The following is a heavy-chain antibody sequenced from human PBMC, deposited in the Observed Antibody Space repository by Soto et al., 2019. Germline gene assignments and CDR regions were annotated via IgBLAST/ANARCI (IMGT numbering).Heavy chain of an antibody. D-gene: IGHD2-15*01. Sequence: GASVKVSCKASGYTFTSYGISWVRQAPGQGLEWMGWISAYNGNTNYAQKLQGRVTMTTDTSTSTAYMELRSLRSDDTAVYYCARASSDIVVVVAAGYYYKDVWGKGTTVTVSS. V-gene: IGHV1-18*01. J-gene: IGHJ6*03. CDR3: ARASSDIVVVVAAGYYYKDV. CDR2: ISAYNGNT. CDR1: GYTFTSYG.